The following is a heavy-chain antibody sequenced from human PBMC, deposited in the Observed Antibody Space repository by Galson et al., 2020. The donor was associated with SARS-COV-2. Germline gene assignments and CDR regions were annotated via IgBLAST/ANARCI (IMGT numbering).Heavy chain of an antibody. CDR1: GYTFTGYY. J-gene: IGHJ4*02. V-gene: IGHV1-2*02. CDR2: VNPNSGGT. D-gene: IGHD3-9*01. CDR3: ARGIDWYVGY. Sequence: ASVKVSCKASGYTFTGYYIHWVRQAPGQGLEWMGWVNPNSGGTNYAQKFQDRVTMTRDTSISTAYMELSSLRSDDTAVYYCARGIDWYVGYWDQGTLVTVSS.